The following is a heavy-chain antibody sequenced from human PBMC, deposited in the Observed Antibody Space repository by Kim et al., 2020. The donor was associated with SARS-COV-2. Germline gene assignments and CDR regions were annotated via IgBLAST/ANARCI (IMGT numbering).Heavy chain of an antibody. CDR1: GFTFSSYA. D-gene: IGHD2-2*01. CDR3: ARDFCSFGRWHSSTSCYGMDV. CDR2: ISYDGSNK. Sequence: GGSLRLSCAASGFTFSSYAMHWVRQAPGKGLEWVAVISYDGSNKYYADSVKGRFTISRDNSKNTLYMQMNSLRAEDTDVYYCARDFCSFGRWHSSTSCYGMDVWGQGTTVTVSS. V-gene: IGHV3-30-3*01. J-gene: IGHJ6*02.